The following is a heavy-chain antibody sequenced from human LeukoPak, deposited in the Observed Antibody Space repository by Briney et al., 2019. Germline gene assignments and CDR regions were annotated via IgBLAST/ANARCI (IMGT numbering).Heavy chain of an antibody. CDR3: AREASETARSLGY. Sequence: ASVKVSCKASGGTFSSYAISWVRQAPGQGLEWMGGIIPIFGTANYAQKFQGRVTITTDESTSTAYMELSSLRSEDTAVYYCAREASETARSLGYWGQGTLVTVSS. CDR1: GGTFSSYA. D-gene: IGHD6-6*01. CDR2: IIPIFGTA. V-gene: IGHV1-69*05. J-gene: IGHJ4*02.